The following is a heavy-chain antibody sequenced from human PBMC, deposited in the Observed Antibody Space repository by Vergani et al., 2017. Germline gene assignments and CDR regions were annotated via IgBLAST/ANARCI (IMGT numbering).Heavy chain of an antibody. CDR1: GFTVSSNY. CDR2: IYSGGST. CDR3: AREEEIVGALYGMDV. J-gene: IGHJ6*02. D-gene: IGHD1-26*01. V-gene: IGHV3-53*02. Sequence: EVQLVETGGGLIQPGGSLRLSCAASGFTVSSNYMSWVRQAPGKGLEWVSVIYSGGSTYYADSVKGRFTISRDNSKNTLYLQMNSLSAEDTAVYYCAREEEIVGALYGMDVWGQGTTVTVSS.